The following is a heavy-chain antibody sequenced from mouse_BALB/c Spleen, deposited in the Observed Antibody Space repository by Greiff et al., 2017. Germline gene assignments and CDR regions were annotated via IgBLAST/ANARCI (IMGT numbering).Heavy chain of an antibody. CDR2: IWAGGST. J-gene: IGHJ3*01. CDR1: GFSLTSYG. V-gene: IGHV2-9*02. CDR3: ARVGPSFSNWEGFAY. D-gene: IGHD4-1*02. Sequence: QVQLKESGPGLVAPSQSLSITCTVSGFSLTSYGVHWVRQPPGKGLEWLGVIWAGGSTNYNSALMSRLSISKDNSKSQVFLKMNSLQTDDTAMYYCARVGPSFSNWEGFAYWGQGTLVTVSA.